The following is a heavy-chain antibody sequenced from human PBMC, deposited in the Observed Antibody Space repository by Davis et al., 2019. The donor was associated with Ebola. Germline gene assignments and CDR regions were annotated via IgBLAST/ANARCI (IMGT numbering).Heavy chain of an antibody. D-gene: IGHD3-10*01. V-gene: IGHV4-59*01. CDR3: ARDKRGVVGAIDS. CDR1: GASLTNYY. Sequence: MPGGSLRLSCTVSGASLTNYYWSWCRQPPGKGLEWIGYIFYTGTTNYNPSLKSRVTISVDTSKNQFSLRLNSVTAADTAVYYCARDKRGVVGAIDSWGQGALVSVSS. J-gene: IGHJ4*02. CDR2: IFYTGTT.